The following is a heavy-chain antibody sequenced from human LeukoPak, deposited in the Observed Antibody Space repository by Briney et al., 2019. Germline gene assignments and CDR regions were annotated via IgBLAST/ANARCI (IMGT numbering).Heavy chain of an antibody. D-gene: IGHD3-3*01. Sequence: SETLSLTCAVYGGSFSGYYWSWIRQPPGKGLEWIGEINHSGSTNYNPSLKSRVTISVDTSKNQFSLKLSSVTAADTAVYYCARGRSYDFWSGYPTFYYYGMDVWGQGTTVTVSS. CDR2: INHSGST. CDR3: ARGRSYDFWSGYPTFYYYGMDV. CDR1: GGSFSGYY. J-gene: IGHJ6*02. V-gene: IGHV4-34*01.